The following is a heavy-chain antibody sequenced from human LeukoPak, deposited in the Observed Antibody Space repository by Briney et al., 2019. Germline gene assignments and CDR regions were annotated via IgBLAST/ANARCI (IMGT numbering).Heavy chain of an antibody. D-gene: IGHD3-3*01. J-gene: IGHJ4*02. V-gene: IGHV3-30*18. Sequence: PGRSLRLSCAASGFTFSSYGMHWVRQAPGKGLEWVAVISYDGSNKYYADSVKGRFTISRDNSKNTLYLQMNSLRAEDTAVYYYAKEADFTFDYWGQGTLVTVSS. CDR1: GFTFSSYG. CDR2: ISYDGSNK. CDR3: AKEADFTFDY.